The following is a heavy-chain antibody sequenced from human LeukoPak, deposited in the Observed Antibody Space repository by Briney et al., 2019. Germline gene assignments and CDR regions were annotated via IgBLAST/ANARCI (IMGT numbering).Heavy chain of an antibody. CDR3: AKALNYYDSSGSYYGNDY. CDR1: GSTFSSYA. V-gene: IGHV3-23*01. CDR2: ISGSGGST. D-gene: IGHD3-22*01. Sequence: GGSLRLSCAASGSTFSSYAMSWVRQAPGKGLEWVSGISGSGGSTYYADSVKGRFTISRDNSRKTLYLQMSSLRAEDTAVYYCAKALNYYDSSGSYYGNDYWGQGTLVTVSS. J-gene: IGHJ4*02.